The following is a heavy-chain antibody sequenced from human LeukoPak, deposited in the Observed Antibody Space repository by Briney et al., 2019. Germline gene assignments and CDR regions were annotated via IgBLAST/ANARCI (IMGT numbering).Heavy chain of an antibody. D-gene: IGHD4-17*01. CDR3: AKVAPPFSGDYCFDY. V-gene: IGHV3-23*01. J-gene: IGHJ4*02. CDR1: GFTFSSDS. CDR2: ICGSGGST. Sequence: GGSLRLSCAASGFTFSSDSMSWVRQAPGKGLEWVSAICGSGGSTYYADSVKGRFTISRDNSKNTLYLQMNSLRAEDTAVYYCAKVAPPFSGDYCFDYWGQGTLVTVSS.